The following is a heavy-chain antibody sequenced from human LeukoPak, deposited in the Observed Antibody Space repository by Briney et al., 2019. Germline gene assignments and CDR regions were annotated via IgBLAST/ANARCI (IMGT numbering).Heavy chain of an antibody. CDR3: AKVPQ. V-gene: IGHV3-30*18. J-gene: IGHJ4*02. CDR2: ISYDGSNK. CDR1: GFAFSSYG. Sequence: GGSLRLSYAASGFAFSSYGMHWVRQAPGKGLEWVAVISYDGSNKYYADSVKGRFTISRDNSKNTLHLQMNSLRAEDTAVYYCAKVPQWGQGTLVTVSS.